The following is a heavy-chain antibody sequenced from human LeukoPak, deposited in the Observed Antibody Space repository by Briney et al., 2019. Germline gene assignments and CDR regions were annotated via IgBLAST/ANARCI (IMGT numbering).Heavy chain of an antibody. CDR3: AREVYGDYASNWFDP. V-gene: IGHV1-46*01. CDR2: INPSGGST. D-gene: IGHD4-17*01. Sequence: ASVKVSCKASGYTLSSYYIYWVRQAPGQGLEWVGGINPSGGSTTYAQKFQGRVTMTRDTSTSTVYMELSRLRSDDTAVYYCAREVYGDYASNWFDPWGQGTLVTVSS. CDR1: GYTLSSYY. J-gene: IGHJ5*02.